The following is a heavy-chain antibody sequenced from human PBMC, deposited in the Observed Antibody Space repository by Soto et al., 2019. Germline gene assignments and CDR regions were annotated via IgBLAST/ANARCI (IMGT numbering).Heavy chain of an antibody. Sequence: SETLSLTCAVSGGSISSGGYSWSWIRQPPGKGLEWIGYIYHSGSTYYNPSLKSRVTISVDRSKNQFSLKLSSVTAADTAVYYCARDKGYCSSTSCYIAGFDPWGQGTLVTVPS. V-gene: IGHV4-30-2*01. J-gene: IGHJ5*02. D-gene: IGHD2-2*02. CDR2: IYHSGST. CDR1: GGSISSGGYS. CDR3: ARDKGYCSSTSCYIAGFDP.